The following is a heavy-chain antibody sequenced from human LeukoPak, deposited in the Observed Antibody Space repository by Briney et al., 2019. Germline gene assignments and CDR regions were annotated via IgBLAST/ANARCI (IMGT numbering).Heavy chain of an antibody. J-gene: IGHJ4*02. D-gene: IGHD2-15*01. V-gene: IGHV3-23*01. CDR2: ISGSGGST. CDR1: GFTFSNYA. CDR3: AKDVGEARYY. Sequence: GGSLRLSCAASGFTFSNYAMNWVRQAPGKGLEWVSAISGSGGSTYYADSVKGRFTISRDNSKNTLYLQMNSLRAEDTAVYYCAKDVGEARYYWGQGTLVTVSS.